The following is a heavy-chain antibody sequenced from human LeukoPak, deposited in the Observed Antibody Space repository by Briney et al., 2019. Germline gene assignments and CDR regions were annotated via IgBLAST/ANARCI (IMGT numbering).Heavy chain of an antibody. D-gene: IGHD4-23*01. Sequence: SETLSLTCAVYGGSFSGYYWSWIRQHPGKGLEWIGYIYYSGSTYYNPSLKSRVTISVDTSKDQFSLKLSSVTAADTAVYYCAREKYGGNSPFDYWGQGTLVTVSS. J-gene: IGHJ4*02. CDR1: GGSFSGYY. V-gene: IGHV4-31*11. CDR3: AREKYGGNSPFDY. CDR2: IYYSGST.